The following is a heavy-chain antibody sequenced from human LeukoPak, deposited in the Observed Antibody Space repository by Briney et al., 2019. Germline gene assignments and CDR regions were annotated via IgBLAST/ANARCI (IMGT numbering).Heavy chain of an antibody. D-gene: IGHD5-18*01. Sequence: SETLSLTCTVSGGSISTSSYYWGWVLQPPGKGVEWIGYIYYSGSTNYNPSFKSRLTISVDTSNNQFSLNLSSVTAADTAVYFCARGAYSYGHPPSLDYWGQGTLVTVSS. CDR1: GGSISTSSYY. V-gene: IGHV4-61*05. J-gene: IGHJ4*02. CDR3: ARGAYSYGHPPSLDY. CDR2: IYYSGST.